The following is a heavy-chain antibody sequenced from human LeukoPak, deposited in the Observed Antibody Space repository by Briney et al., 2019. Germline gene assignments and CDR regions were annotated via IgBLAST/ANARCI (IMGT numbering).Heavy chain of an antibody. CDR3: AREHHDYGDYFSPLHKYYFDY. J-gene: IGHJ4*02. V-gene: IGHV4-4*07. CDR1: GGSISSYY. Sequence: PSETLSLTCPVSGGSISSYYWSWIRQPAGKGLEWIGRIYTSGSTNYNPSLKSRVTMSVDTSKNQFSLKLSSVTAADTAVYYCAREHHDYGDYFSPLHKYYFDYWGQGTLVTVSS. D-gene: IGHD4-17*01. CDR2: IYTSGST.